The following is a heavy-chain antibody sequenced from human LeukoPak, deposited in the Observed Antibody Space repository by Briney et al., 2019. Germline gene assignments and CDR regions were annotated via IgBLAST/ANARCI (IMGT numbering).Heavy chain of an antibody. D-gene: IGHD6-13*01. CDR1: GGTFSSYA. Sequence: GASVKVSCKASGGTFSSYAISWVRQAPGQGLEWMGRIIPILGIANYAQKLQGRVTMTTDTSTSTAYMELRSLRSDDTAVYYCARGGDSSSWYAPGGIDYWGQGTLVTVSS. V-gene: IGHV1-69*04. J-gene: IGHJ4*02. CDR2: IIPILGIA. CDR3: ARGGDSSSWYAPGGIDY.